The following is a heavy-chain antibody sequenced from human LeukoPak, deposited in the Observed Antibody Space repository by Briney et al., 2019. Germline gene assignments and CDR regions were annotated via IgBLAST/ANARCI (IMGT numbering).Heavy chain of an antibody. CDR3: ARGRVLMVYAILNYYYGMDV. V-gene: IGHV4-34*01. CDR2: INHSGST. Sequence: GSLRLSCAASGFTFSSYAMSWIRQPPGKGLEWIGEINHSGSTNYNPSLKSRVTISVDTSKNQFSLKLSSVTAADTAVYYCARGRVLMVYAILNYYYGMDVWGQGTTVTVSS. J-gene: IGHJ6*02. CDR1: GFTFSSYA. D-gene: IGHD2-8*01.